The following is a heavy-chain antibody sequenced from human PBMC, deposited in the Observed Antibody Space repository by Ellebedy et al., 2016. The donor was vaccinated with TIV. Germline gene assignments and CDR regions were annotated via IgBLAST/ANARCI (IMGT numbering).Heavy chain of an antibody. CDR3: ARGYRGSSWYGLGEYYFDY. D-gene: IGHD6-13*01. J-gene: IGHJ4*02. V-gene: IGHV3-33*08. CDR1: GFTFSSYS. CDR2: IWYDGSNK. Sequence: GESLKISCAASGFTFSSYSMNWVRQAPGKGLEWVAVIWYDGSNKYYADSVKGRFTISRDNSKNTLYLQMNSLRAEDTAVYYCARGYRGSSWYGLGEYYFDYWGQGTLVTVSS.